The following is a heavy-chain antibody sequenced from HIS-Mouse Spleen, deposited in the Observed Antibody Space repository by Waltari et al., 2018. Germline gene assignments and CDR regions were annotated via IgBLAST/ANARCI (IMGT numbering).Heavy chain of an antibody. D-gene: IGHD1-7*01. CDR1: GGSFSGYY. V-gene: IGHV4-34*01. CDR2: INHSGST. J-gene: IGHJ4*02. CDR3: AGYNWNYGTDY. Sequence: QVQLQQWGAGLLKPSETLSLTCAVYGGSFSGYYWSWIRQPPGKGLEWIGEINHSGSTNYNPSLKSRVTISVDTSKNQFSLKLSSVTAAETAVYYCAGYNWNYGTDYWGQGTLVTVSS.